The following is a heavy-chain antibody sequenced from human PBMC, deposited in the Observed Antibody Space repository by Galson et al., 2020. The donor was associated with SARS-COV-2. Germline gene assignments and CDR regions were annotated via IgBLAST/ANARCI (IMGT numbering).Heavy chain of an antibody. V-gene: IGHV1-24*01. CDR2: FDPEDGET. D-gene: IGHD3-10*01. Sequence: ASVKVSCKASGYTLTELSMHWVRQAPGKGLEWMGGFDPEDGETIYAQKFQGRVTMTEDTSTDTAYMELSSLRSEDTAVYYCATGPPFGEYANWFDPWGQGTLVTVSS. CDR1: GYTLTELS. CDR3: ATGPPFGEYANWFDP. J-gene: IGHJ5*02.